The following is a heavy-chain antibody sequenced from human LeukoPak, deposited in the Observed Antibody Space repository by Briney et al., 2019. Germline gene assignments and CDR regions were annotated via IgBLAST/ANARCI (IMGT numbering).Heavy chain of an antibody. J-gene: IGHJ4*02. CDR3: AKFSSGDYVK. V-gene: IGHV3-30*02. Sequence: GGSLRLSCTAAGFNFKEHGMHWVSQAPGKGLEWVAFLRHDGSNIHYADSVKGRFTISRDNSKNTVFLQMNSLRAADTALYYCAKFSSGDYVKWGQGTLVTVSS. CDR2: LRHDGSNI. CDR1: GFNFKEHG. D-gene: IGHD4-17*01.